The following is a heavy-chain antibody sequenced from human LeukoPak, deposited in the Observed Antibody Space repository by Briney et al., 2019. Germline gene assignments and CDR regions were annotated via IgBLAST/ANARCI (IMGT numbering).Heavy chain of an antibody. J-gene: IGHJ4*02. Sequence: PGGALRLSCAASGFTFSSYLMSWVRQAPGKGLEWVANIKQDGSEKYYVDSVKGRFTISRDNAKNSLYLQMNSLRAEDTAVYYCARDRGTIAAAGDWGQGTLVTVSS. CDR3: ARDRGTIAAAGD. CDR2: IKQDGSEK. D-gene: IGHD6-13*01. V-gene: IGHV3-7*01. CDR1: GFTFSSYL.